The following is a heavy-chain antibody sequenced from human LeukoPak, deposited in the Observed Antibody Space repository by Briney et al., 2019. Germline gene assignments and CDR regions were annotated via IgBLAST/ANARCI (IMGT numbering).Heavy chain of an antibody. V-gene: IGHV4-34*01. Sequence: SETLSLTCAVYGGSFSGYYWSWIRQPPGKGLEWVGEINHSGSTNYNPSLKSRVTISVDTSKNQFSLKLSSVTAADTAVYYCARGARWLQFRDYWGQGTLVTVSS. CDR3: ARGARWLQFRDY. D-gene: IGHD5-24*01. CDR2: INHSGST. J-gene: IGHJ4*02. CDR1: GGSFSGYY.